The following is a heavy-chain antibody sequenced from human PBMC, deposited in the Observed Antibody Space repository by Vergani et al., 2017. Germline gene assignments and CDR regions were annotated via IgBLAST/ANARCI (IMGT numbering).Heavy chain of an antibody. D-gene: IGHD3-9*01. Sequence: QVQLQESGPGLVKPSETLSLTCTVSGGSISSYYWGWIRQPPGKGLEWIGYIYYSGSTNYNPSLKSRVTISVDTSKNQFSLKLSSVTAADTAVYYCARTYYDILTGYYTFDYWGQGTLVTVSS. CDR2: IYYSGST. CDR1: GGSISSYY. J-gene: IGHJ4*02. CDR3: ARTYYDILTGYYTFDY. V-gene: IGHV4-59*01.